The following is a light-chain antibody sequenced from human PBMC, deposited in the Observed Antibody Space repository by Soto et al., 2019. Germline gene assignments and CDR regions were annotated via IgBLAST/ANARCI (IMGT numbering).Light chain of an antibody. CDR3: QPYNSYSEA. V-gene: IGKV1-5*03. J-gene: IGKJ1*01. CDR1: QSISSW. CDR2: KAS. Sequence: DIQMTQSPSTLSASVGDRVTITCRASQSISSWLSWYQQKPWKAPKLLIYKASTFKSGVPSRFSGSGSGTEFTLTLSRLQPADFATYYCQPYNSYSEAFGQGPTADIK.